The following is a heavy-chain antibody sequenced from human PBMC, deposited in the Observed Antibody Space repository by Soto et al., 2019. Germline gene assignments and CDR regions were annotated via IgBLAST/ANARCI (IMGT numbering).Heavy chain of an antibody. V-gene: IGHV1-46*01. CDR2: INPSGGST. Sequence: QVQLVQSGAEVKKPGASVKVSCKASGYTFTSYYMHWVRQAPGQGLEWMGIINPSGGSTSYAQKFQGRVTMTRDTSPRTVYMELSSLRSEDTAVYYCATYYDFWSGYGGMDVWGQGTTVTVSS. J-gene: IGHJ6*02. CDR3: ATYYDFWSGYGGMDV. CDR1: GYTFTSYY. D-gene: IGHD3-3*01.